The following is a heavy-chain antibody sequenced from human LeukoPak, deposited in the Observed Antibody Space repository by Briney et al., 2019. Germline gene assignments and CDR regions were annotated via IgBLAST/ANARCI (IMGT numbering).Heavy chain of an antibody. V-gene: IGHV3-7*01. J-gene: IGHJ4*02. CDR1: GFTFSSYW. CDR2: IKQDGSEK. CDR3: AKDRDWAYYYGSGSPKNYFDY. D-gene: IGHD3-10*01. Sequence: GGSLRLSCAASGFTFSSYWMSWVRQAPGKGLEWVANIKQDGSEKYYVDSVKGRFTISRDNSKNTLYLQMNSLRAEDTAVYYCAKDRDWAYYYGSGSPKNYFDYWGQGTLVTVSS.